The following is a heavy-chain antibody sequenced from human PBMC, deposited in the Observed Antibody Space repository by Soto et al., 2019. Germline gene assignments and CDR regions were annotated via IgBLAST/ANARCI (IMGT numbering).Heavy chain of an antibody. J-gene: IGHJ6*02. V-gene: IGHV5-10-1*03. CDR3: ARSVHNWNYPPQSVQRGGMDV. CDR1: GYSFTRYW. CDR2: IDPSDSYT. Sequence: EVQLVQSGAEVKKPGESLRISCKGSGYSFTRYWISWVRQMPGKGLEWMGRIDPSDSYTNYSPSFQGHVTISADKSISTAYLQWSSLKASDTAMYYCARSVHNWNYPPQSVQRGGMDVWGQGTTVTVSS. D-gene: IGHD1-7*01.